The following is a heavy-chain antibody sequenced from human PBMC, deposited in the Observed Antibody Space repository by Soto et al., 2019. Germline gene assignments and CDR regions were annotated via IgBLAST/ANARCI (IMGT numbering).Heavy chain of an antibody. D-gene: IGHD1-1*01. J-gene: IGHJ4*02. Sequence: EVQLVESGGGLVKPGGSLRLSCAGSGFSFSTSTMNWVRQAPGKELEIVSSIGRTGIDRFYIDSVKGRFTISRDNAQNPLYLQLNSLRAEDTALYYCVCDDNRRYWGQGTLVTVSS. CDR1: GFSFSTST. CDR2: IGRTGIDR. V-gene: IGHV3-21*01. CDR3: VCDDNRRY.